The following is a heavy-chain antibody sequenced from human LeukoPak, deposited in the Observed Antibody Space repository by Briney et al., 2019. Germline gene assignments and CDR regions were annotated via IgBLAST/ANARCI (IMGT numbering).Heavy chain of an antibody. CDR3: AYGYFDWKPSRVY. J-gene: IGHJ4*02. Sequence: GGSLRLSCVASGFTFGSYAMSWVRQAPGKGLEWVSGISGSGGSIYYGTSVKGRFAMSRGNAKNSLYLRMNSLRAEDTAVYYCAYGYFDWKPSRVYWGQGTLVTVSS. CDR1: GFTFGSYA. V-gene: IGHV3-23*01. CDR2: ISGSGGSI. D-gene: IGHD3-9*01.